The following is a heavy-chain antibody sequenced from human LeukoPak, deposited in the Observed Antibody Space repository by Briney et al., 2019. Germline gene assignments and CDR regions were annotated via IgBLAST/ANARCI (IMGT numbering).Heavy chain of an antibody. CDR1: DGSISSYY. J-gene: IGHJ3*02. CDR2: IYYSGST. V-gene: IGHV4-59*05. D-gene: IGHD4-17*01. Sequence: PSETLSLTCTVSDGSISSYYWSWIRQPPGKGLEWIGSIYYSGSTYYNPSLKSRVTISVDTSKNQFSLRLSSVTAADTAVYYCARPSTVTGLRDAFDIWGQGTMVTVSS. CDR3: ARPSTVTGLRDAFDI.